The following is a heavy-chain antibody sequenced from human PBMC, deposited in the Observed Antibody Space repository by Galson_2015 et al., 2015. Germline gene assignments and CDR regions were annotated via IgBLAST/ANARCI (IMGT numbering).Heavy chain of an antibody. CDR2: ISSSSSYT. J-gene: IGHJ4*02. V-gene: IGHV3-11*05. CDR3: ARAAGWRGDVDY. D-gene: IGHD2-21*02. CDR1: GFTFSDYY. Sequence: SLRLSCAASGFTFSDYYMSWIRQAPGKGLEWVSYISSSSSYTNYADSVKGRFTISRDNAKNSLYLQMNSLRAEDTAVYYCARAAGWRGDVDYWGQGTLVTVSS.